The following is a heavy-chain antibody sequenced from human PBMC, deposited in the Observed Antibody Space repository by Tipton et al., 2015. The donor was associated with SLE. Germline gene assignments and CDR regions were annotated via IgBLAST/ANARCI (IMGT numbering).Heavy chain of an antibody. D-gene: IGHD6-13*01. V-gene: IGHV1-46*01. Sequence: QSGAEVKMPGASVKVSCKASGYTFISYYIHWVRQAPGQGLEWMGIINPSSGTTNYAQKFRGRVTITADESTSTAYMELSSLRSEDTAVYYCARGDHSSSWLGYFHYWGQGTLVTVSS. J-gene: IGHJ4*02. CDR3: ARGDHSSSWLGYFHY. CDR2: INPSSGTT. CDR1: GYTFISYY.